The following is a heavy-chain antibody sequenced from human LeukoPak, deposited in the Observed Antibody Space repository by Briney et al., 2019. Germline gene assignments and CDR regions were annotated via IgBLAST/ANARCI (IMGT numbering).Heavy chain of an antibody. V-gene: IGHV1-69*05. CDR2: IIPIFGTA. J-gene: IGHJ4*02. CDR3: AGDDYYYDSSGYYLDY. CDR1: GGTFSSCA. D-gene: IGHD3-22*01. Sequence: SVKVSCKASGGTFSSCAISWVRQAPGQGLEWMGGIIPIFGTANYAQKFQGRVTITTDESTSTAYMELSSLRSEDTAVYYCAGDDYYYDSSGYYLDYWGQGTLVTVSS.